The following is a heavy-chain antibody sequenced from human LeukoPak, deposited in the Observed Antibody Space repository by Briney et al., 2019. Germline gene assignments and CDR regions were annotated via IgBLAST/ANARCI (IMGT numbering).Heavy chain of an antibody. Sequence: PSETLSLTCTVSGGSISSSSYYWGWIRQPPGQGLEWIGSIYYSGSTYYNPSLKSRVTISVDTSKNQFSLKLSSVTAADTAVYYCAREKEATFDYWGQGTLVTVSS. J-gene: IGHJ4*02. V-gene: IGHV4-39*07. CDR1: GGSISSSSYY. CDR2: IYYSGST. CDR3: AREKEATFDY. D-gene: IGHD5-12*01.